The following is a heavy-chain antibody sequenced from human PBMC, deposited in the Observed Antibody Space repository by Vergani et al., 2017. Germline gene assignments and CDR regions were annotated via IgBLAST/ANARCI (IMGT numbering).Heavy chain of an antibody. D-gene: IGHD5-18*01. Sequence: QVQLVQSGAEVKKPGASVKVSCKASGYTFTNYYIHWVRQAPGQGLEWMGIINPSGGSTTYAQQFQGRLTMNRDTSTSTVYMDLSNLRSEDTAVYYCARPNGDSLPPDPRRLDYWGQGTLVTVSS. CDR3: ARPNGDSLPPDPRRLDY. V-gene: IGHV1-46*03. CDR1: GYTFTNYY. CDR2: INPSGGST. J-gene: IGHJ4*02.